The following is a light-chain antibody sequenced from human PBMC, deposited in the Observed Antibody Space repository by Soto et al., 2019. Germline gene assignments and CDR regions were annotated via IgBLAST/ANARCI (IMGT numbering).Light chain of an antibody. V-gene: IGLV1-44*01. CDR1: SSNIGSNT. CDR2: SNN. CDR3: AAWDDSLNGHVV. Sequence: QSVLTQPPSASGTPGQRVTISCSGSSSNIGSNTVNWYQQLPGTAHKLLIYSNNQRPSGVPDRCSGSKSGTSAALAISGLQSEDEADYYCAAWDDSLNGHVVFGGGTKLTVL. J-gene: IGLJ2*01.